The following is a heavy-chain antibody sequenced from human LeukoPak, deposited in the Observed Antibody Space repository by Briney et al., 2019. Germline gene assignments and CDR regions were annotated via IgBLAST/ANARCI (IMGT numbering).Heavy chain of an antibody. D-gene: IGHD4-17*01. CDR2: ISGSGGST. CDR3: AKDLRYGDLGEGYYYYGMDV. Sequence: QPGGSLRLSCAASGSTFSSYAMSWVRQAPGKGLEWVSAISGSGGSTYYADSVKGRFTISRDNSKNTLYLQMNSLRAEDTAVYYCAKDLRYGDLGEGYYYYGMDVWGQGTTVTVSS. J-gene: IGHJ6*02. V-gene: IGHV3-23*01. CDR1: GSTFSSYA.